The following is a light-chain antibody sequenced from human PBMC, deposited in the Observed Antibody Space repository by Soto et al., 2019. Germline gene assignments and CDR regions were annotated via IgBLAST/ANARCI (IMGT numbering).Light chain of an antibody. CDR3: QQRSNWPPYT. J-gene: IGKJ2*01. CDR1: QSVRGY. Sequence: EIVLTQSPATLSLSPGERATLSCRASQSVRGYLAWFQQKPGQAPRLLIYDASSRAAGIPARFSGSGSGTDFTLTISSLEPEDFAVYYCQQRSNWPPYTFGQGTKLESK. CDR2: DAS. V-gene: IGKV3-11*01.